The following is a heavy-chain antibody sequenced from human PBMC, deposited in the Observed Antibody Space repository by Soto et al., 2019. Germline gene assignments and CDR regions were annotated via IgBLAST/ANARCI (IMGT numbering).Heavy chain of an antibody. J-gene: IGHJ4*02. D-gene: IGHD1-1*01. CDR2: IYYGGSI. CDR1: GDSIISYY. Sequence: PSETLSLTCTVSGDSIISYYWTWIRQPPGKGLEWIAFIYYGGSINYNPSLKSRVAISVDTSKNQFSLNLNSVTAADTAVYYCARPGLACGSLEYCGQGARLTVSS. CDR3: ARPGLACGSLEY. V-gene: IGHV4-59*08.